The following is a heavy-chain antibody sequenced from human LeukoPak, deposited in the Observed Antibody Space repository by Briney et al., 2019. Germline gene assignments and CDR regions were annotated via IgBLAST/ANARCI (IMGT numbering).Heavy chain of an antibody. V-gene: IGHV1-69*13. Sequence: GASVKVSCKASGGTFTSYAISWVRQAPGQGLEWMGGIIPIFGTANYAQKFQGRVTITADESTSTAYMELSSLRSEDTAVYYFATRRITGFRVAMDASGKGATVTVSS. CDR2: IIPIFGTA. CDR3: ATRRITGFRVAMDA. CDR1: GGTFTSYA. J-gene: IGHJ6*04. D-gene: IGHD3-3*01.